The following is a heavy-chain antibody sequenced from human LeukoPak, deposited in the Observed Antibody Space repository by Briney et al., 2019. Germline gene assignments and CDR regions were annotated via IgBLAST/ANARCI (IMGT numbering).Heavy chain of an antibody. CDR3: ASRGVISGWLRDYFDY. V-gene: IGHV1-2*02. CDR2: INPNSGGT. J-gene: IGHJ4*02. CDR1: GYTFTGYY. Sequence: GASVKVSCKASGYTFTGYYMHWVRQAPGQGLEWMGWINPNSGGTNYAQKFQGRVTMTRDTSISTAYMELSRLRSDDTAVYYCASRGVISGWLRDYFDYWGQGTLVTVSS. D-gene: IGHD6-19*01.